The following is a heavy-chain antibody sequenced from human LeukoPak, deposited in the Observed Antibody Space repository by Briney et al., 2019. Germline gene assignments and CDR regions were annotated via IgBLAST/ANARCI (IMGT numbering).Heavy chain of an antibody. V-gene: IGHV5-51*01. D-gene: IGHD3-10*01. CDR2: IYPADSDT. CDR3: ARQSRDGSKTRGYYFDY. J-gene: IGHJ4*02. CDR1: GYIFVNYW. Sequence: GESLKISCQVSGYIFVNYWIGWVRQMPGKGLESMGIIYPADSDTTYSPSFQGQITISADKSISTVYLLWSSLKASDTAMYYCARQSRDGSKTRGYYFDYWGQGTLVTVSS.